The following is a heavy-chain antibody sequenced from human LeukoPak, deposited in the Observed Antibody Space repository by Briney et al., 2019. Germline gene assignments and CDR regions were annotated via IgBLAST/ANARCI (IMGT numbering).Heavy chain of an antibody. CDR1: GFTFSAHT. V-gene: IGHV3-48*01. CDR2: IGSTSITI. D-gene: IGHD3-22*01. Sequence: GGSLRLSCAASGFTFSAHTMNWVRLAPGKGLEWVSYIGSTSITIYYAQSVEGRFTISRDNGKNSLYLQMSSLTVEDTAVYYCVRGPLYDITGSYGLWGQGTLVTVSS. J-gene: IGHJ4*02. CDR3: VRGPLYDITGSYGL.